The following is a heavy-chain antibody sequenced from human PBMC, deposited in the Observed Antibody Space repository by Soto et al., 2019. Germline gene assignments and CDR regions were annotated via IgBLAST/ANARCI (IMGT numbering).Heavy chain of an antibody. Sequence: QVQLVQSGAEVKKPGASVKVSCKASGYTFTGYYMHWVRQAPGQGLEWMGWINPNSGGTNYAQKFQGWVTMTRDTSISTAYMGLSRLRSDDTAVYYCARGGIVGATDYYYGMDVWGQGTTVTVSS. J-gene: IGHJ6*02. V-gene: IGHV1-2*04. CDR3: ARGGIVGATDYYYGMDV. D-gene: IGHD1-26*01. CDR1: GYTFTGYY. CDR2: INPNSGGT.